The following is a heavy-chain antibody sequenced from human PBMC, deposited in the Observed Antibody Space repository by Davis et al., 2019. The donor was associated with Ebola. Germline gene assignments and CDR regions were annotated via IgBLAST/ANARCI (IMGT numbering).Heavy chain of an antibody. CDR1: GFTFSSYG. V-gene: IGHV3-30*03. CDR2: ISYDGSNK. Sequence: GESLKISCAASGFTFSSYGMHWVRQAPGKGLEWVAVISYDGSNKYYADSVKGRFTISRDNSENTLYLQMNSLRAEDTAVYYCASIAQYYYDSSGYYQNYDIWGQGTMVTVSS. D-gene: IGHD3-22*01. CDR3: ASIAQYYYDSSGYYQNYDI. J-gene: IGHJ3*02.